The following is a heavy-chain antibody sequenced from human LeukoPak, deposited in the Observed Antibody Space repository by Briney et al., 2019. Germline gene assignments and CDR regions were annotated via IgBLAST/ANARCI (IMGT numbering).Heavy chain of an antibody. Sequence: GRSLRLSCAASGFTVSSNYMSWVRQAPGKGLEWVSVIYSGGSTYYADSVKGRFTISRDNSKNTLYLQMNSLRAEDTAVYYCASPMVPRRYYYGMDVWGQGTTVTVSS. CDR3: ASPMVPRRYYYGMDV. D-gene: IGHD6-13*01. J-gene: IGHJ6*02. CDR2: IYSGGST. V-gene: IGHV3-66*01. CDR1: GFTVSSNY.